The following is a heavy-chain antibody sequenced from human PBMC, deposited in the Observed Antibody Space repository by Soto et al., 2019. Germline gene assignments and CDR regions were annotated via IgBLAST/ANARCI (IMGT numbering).Heavy chain of an antibody. CDR3: ARDPLDLYYYDSSGYYPPQVNFDY. D-gene: IGHD3-22*01. J-gene: IGHJ4*02. CDR1: GGTFSSYA. V-gene: IGHV1-69*06. Sequence: SVKVSCKASGGTFSSYAISWVRQAPGQGLEWMGGIIPIFGTANYAQKFQGRVTITADKSTSTAYMELSSLRSEDTAAYYCARDPLDLYYYDSSGYYPPQVNFDYWGQGTLVTVSS. CDR2: IIPIFGTA.